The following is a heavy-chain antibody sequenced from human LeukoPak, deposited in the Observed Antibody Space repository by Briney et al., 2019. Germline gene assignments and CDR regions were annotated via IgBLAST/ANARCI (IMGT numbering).Heavy chain of an antibody. Sequence: KSSETLSLTCAVYGGSFSGYYWSWIRQPPGKGLEWIGYIYYSGSTNYNPSLKSRVTISVDTSKNQFSLKLSSVTAADTAVYYCARHPTIFGVVDYYFDYWGQGTLVTVSS. D-gene: IGHD3-3*01. V-gene: IGHV4-59*08. CDR2: IYYSGST. CDR3: ARHPTIFGVVDYYFDY. CDR1: GGSFSGYY. J-gene: IGHJ4*02.